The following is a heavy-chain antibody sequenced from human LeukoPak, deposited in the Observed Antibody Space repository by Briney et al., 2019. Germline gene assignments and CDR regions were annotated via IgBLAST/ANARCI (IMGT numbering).Heavy chain of an antibody. CDR1: GFTFSSYA. J-gene: IGHJ6*02. CDR3: GTALGYRSSTSCYAGYYGMDV. V-gene: IGHV3-23*01. CDR2: ISGSGGST. Sequence: PGGSLRLSCAASGFTFSSYAMSWVRQAPGKGLEWVSAISGSGGSTYYADSVKGRFTISRDNSKNTLYLQMNSLRAEDTAVYYCGTALGYRSSTSCYAGYYGMDVWGQGTTVTVSS. D-gene: IGHD2-2*01.